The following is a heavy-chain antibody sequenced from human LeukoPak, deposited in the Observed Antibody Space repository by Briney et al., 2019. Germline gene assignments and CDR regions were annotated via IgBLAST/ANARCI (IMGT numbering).Heavy chain of an antibody. J-gene: IGHJ4*02. V-gene: IGHV1-8*01. D-gene: IGHD3-22*01. CDR1: GYTFTSYD. CDR3: ARAGPYYYDSSGYWYYFDY. Sequence: ASVKVSCKASGYTFTSYDINWLRQATGQGLEWMGWMNPNSGKTGYAQKFQGRVTMTRSTSISTAYMGLSSLGSEDTAVYYCARAGPYYYDSSGYWYYFDYWGQGTLVTVSS. CDR2: MNPNSGKT.